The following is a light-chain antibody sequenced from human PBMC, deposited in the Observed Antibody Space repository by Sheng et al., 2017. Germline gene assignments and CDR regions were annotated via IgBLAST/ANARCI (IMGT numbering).Light chain of an antibody. CDR1: QNISDY. Sequence: DIQMTQSPSSLSASVGDRVTITCRASQNISDYLNWFQQRPGKAPKLLIYGASSLQSGVPSRFSGSGSGTDFTLTISSLQPEDFATYYCQQSYSTPFTFGPGTKVDIK. CDR2: GAS. J-gene: IGKJ3*01. CDR3: QQSYSTPFT. V-gene: IGKV1-39*01.